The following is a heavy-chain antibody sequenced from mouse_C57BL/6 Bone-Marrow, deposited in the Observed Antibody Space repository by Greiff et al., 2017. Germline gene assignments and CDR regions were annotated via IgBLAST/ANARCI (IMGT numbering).Heavy chain of an antibody. CDR2: IDPEIGDT. CDR3: SSFEGNYFDF. CDR1: GFNIKDDY. J-gene: IGHJ2*01. Sequence: VQLQQSGAELVRPGASVKLSCTASGFNIKDDYIHWVKQRPEQGLEWIGWIDPEIGDTEYASKFQGKATITSDTSSTTAYLQLSSLTSEDTAVYYCSSFEGNYFDFWGQGTPLTVAS. V-gene: IGHV14-4*01.